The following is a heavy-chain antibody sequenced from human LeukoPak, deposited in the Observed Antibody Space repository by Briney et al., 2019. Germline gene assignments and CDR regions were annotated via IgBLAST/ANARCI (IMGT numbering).Heavy chain of an antibody. J-gene: IGHJ4*02. D-gene: IGHD3-16*01. V-gene: IGHV5-51*01. CDR3: ARRVYYGDAMAAFDY. Sequence: GESLKISWNGSGFSFTTHLIGWVRQMPGKGLGWVGTIYPGDSDTRYSRFFEGQVTISADTSISTAYLQWSSLRASDNAMYYCARRVYYGDAMAAFDYWGQGNLVTVSS. CDR1: GFSFTTHL. CDR2: IYPGDSDT.